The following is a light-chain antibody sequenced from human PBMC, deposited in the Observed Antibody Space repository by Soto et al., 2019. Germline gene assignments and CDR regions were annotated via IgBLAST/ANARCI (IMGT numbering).Light chain of an antibody. CDR3: QQLYSHPLT. J-gene: IGKJ4*01. Sequence: PQSPATLSVSPGEGVILSWRASQGIGETLAWYQKSKGKAPGLLIYSASTLQSGVPSRLRGRGYGTDLSITISNMQTEDFETYYCQQLYSHPLTFGGGTKVDIK. CDR1: QGIGET. CDR2: SAS. V-gene: IGKV1-9*01.